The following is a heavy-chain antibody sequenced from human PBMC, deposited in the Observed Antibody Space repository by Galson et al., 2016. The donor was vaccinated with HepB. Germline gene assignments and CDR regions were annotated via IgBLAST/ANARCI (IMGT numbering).Heavy chain of an antibody. V-gene: IGHV3-11*06. CDR2: IDGGSTYT. CDR1: GFTFSDYY. J-gene: IGHJ6*02. CDR3: ARGPKGYSYYHYYYGMDV. Sequence: SLRLSCAASGFTFSDYYMNWLRQAPGKGLEWVSHIDGGSTYTYYAGSVKGRFTISRDNAKNSLYLQMHSLRAEDTAVYYCARGPKGYSYYHYYYGMDVWGQGTTVTVSS. D-gene: IGHD5-18*01.